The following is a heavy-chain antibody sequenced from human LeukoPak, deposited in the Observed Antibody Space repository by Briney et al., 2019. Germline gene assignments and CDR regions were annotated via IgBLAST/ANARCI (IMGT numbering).Heavy chain of an antibody. V-gene: IGHV3-23*01. Sequence: GGSLRLSCAASGFTFSSYAMSWVRQASGKGLEWVSTISDTGGSTYYADSVKGRFTISRDNSKNTLYLQMSSLRAEDTAVYYCARDHLWPPLLFDFWGQGTLVTVSS. CDR1: GFTFSSYA. D-gene: IGHD3-10*01. J-gene: IGHJ4*02. CDR2: ISDTGGST. CDR3: ARDHLWPPLLFDF.